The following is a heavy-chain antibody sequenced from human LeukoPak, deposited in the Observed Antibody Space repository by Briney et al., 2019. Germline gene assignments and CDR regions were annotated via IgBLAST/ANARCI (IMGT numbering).Heavy chain of an antibody. CDR3: ARGEGRRDGYNPLPY. J-gene: IGHJ4*02. CDR2: IIPIFGTA. Sequence: SVKVSCKASGGTFSSYAISWVRQAPGQGLKWMGGIIPIFGTANYAQKFQGRVTITTDESTSTAYMELSSLRSEDTAVYYCARGEGRRDGYNPLPYWGQGTLVTVSS. D-gene: IGHD5-24*01. V-gene: IGHV1-69*05. CDR1: GGTFSSYA.